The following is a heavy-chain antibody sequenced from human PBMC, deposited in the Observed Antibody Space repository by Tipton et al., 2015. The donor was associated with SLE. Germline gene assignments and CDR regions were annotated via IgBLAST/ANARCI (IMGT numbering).Heavy chain of an antibody. Sequence: SLRLSCAASGFTFSNYWMSWVRQVPGKGLEWVANIKQDGSEKYYVDSVKGRFTISRDNAKNSLYLQMNSLRAEDTAVYYCAKMVGDQLLLRPTNNWFDPWGQGTLVTVSS. CDR3: AKMVGDQLLLRPTNNWFDP. CDR1: GFTFSNYW. J-gene: IGHJ5*02. D-gene: IGHD2-2*01. CDR2: IKQDGSEK. V-gene: IGHV3-7*01.